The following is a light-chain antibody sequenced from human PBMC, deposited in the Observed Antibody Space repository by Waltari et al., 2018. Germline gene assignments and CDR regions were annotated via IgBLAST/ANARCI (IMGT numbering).Light chain of an antibody. CDR2: AVS. CDR3: SSYAGSSKGV. V-gene: IGLV2-23*02. J-gene: IGLJ2*01. CDR1: SSGVGNSTR. Sequence: QSALTQPASVSGSPGQSITISFTGTSSGVGNSTRVSWYQQHTGQAPKLMIYAVSKRPSGVSDRFSGSKSGDMASLTISGLQPEDEAEYFCSSYAGSSKGVFGGGTKVTVL.